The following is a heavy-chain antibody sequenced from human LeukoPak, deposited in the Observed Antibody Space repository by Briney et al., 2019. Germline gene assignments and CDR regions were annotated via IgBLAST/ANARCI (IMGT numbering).Heavy chain of an antibody. V-gene: IGHV4-30-4*01. CDR3: ARDAPIAAALYYFDY. Sequence: PSETLSLTCTISGGSISSGDYYWSWIRQPPGKGLEWIGYIYYSGSTYYNPSLKSRVTISVDTSKNQFSLKLSSVTAADTAVYYCARDAPIAAALYYFDYWGQGTLVTVSS. CDR2: IYYSGST. D-gene: IGHD6-13*01. J-gene: IGHJ4*02. CDR1: GGSISSGDYY.